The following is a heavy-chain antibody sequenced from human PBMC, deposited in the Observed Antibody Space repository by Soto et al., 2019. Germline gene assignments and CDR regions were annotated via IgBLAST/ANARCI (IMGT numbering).Heavy chain of an antibody. Sequence: ASVKVSCKASGYTFTSYAMHWVRQAPGQRLEWMGWINAGNGNTKYSQKFQGRVTITGDTSASTAYMELSSLRSEDTAVYYCARVYSSSWYGYYYYGMDVWGQGTTVTVSS. V-gene: IGHV1-3*01. J-gene: IGHJ6*02. CDR2: INAGNGNT. CDR1: GYTFTSYA. CDR3: ARVYSSSWYGYYYYGMDV. D-gene: IGHD6-13*01.